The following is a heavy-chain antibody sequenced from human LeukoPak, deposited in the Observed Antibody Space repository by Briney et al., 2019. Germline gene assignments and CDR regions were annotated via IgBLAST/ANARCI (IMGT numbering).Heavy chain of an antibody. Sequence: ASVKVSCKASGYTFTSYYMHWVRQAPGQGLEWMGIINPSGGSTSYAQKFQGRVTMTRDTSTSTVYMELSSLRSEDTAVYYCARLVNMVAAAGTYWFDPWGQGTLFTVSS. CDR2: INPSGGST. D-gene: IGHD6-13*01. CDR3: ARLVNMVAAAGTYWFDP. CDR1: GYTFTSYY. V-gene: IGHV1-46*01. J-gene: IGHJ5*02.